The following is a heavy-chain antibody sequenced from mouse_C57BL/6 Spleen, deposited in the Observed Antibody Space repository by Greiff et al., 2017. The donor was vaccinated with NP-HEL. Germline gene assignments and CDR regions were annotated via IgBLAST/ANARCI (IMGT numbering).Heavy chain of an antibody. V-gene: IGHV1-15*01. CDR3: TRWVTLFDY. D-gene: IGHD2-2*01. J-gene: IGHJ2*01. CDR1: GYTFTDYE. Sequence: VQLQQSGAELVRPGASVTLSCKASGYTFTDYEMHWVKQTPVHGLEWIGAIDPETGGTAYNQKFKGKAILTADKSSSTAYMELRSLTSEDSAVYYCTRWVTLFDYWGQGTTLTVSS. CDR2: IDPETGGT.